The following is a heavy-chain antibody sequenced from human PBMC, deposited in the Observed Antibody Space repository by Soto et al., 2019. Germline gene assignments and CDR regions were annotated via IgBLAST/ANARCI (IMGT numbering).Heavy chain of an antibody. Sequence: EVQLVESGGGLVQPGGSLRLSCAASGFTVSSNYMSWVRQAPGKGLEWVSVIYSGGSTYYADSVKGRFTISRDNSKNTLYLQMNSLRAEDTAVYYCARGLEGSSWTPLGYWGQGTLVTVSS. CDR1: GFTVSSNY. V-gene: IGHV3-66*01. CDR3: ARGLEGSSWTPLGY. J-gene: IGHJ4*02. CDR2: IYSGGST. D-gene: IGHD6-13*01.